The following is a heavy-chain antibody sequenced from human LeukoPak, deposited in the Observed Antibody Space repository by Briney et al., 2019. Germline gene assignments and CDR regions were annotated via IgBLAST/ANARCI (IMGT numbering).Heavy chain of an antibody. CDR1: GGSISPYY. CDR2: IYTSGST. V-gene: IGHV4-4*07. CDR3: ARDFGYSTAGDHYYGMDV. Sequence: SETLSLTCTVSGGSISPYYWSWIRQPAGKGLEWIGRIYTSGSTNYNPSLKSRVTMSVDTSKNQFSPKLSSVTAADTAVYFCARDFGYSTAGDHYYGMDVWGQGTTVSVSS. J-gene: IGHJ6*02. D-gene: IGHD5-12*01.